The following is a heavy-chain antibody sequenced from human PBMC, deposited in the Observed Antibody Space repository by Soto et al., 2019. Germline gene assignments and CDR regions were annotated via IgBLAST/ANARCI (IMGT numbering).Heavy chain of an antibody. CDR1: GFTFSSYP. Sequence: EVQLLESGGGLAQPGGSLRLSCAASGFTFSSYPMRWVRQAPGQGLEWVSGIVASGGITYYADSVKGRFTISRDNSKNTLYLQMNSLRAEDTAVYYCAKNSAATSREGYDYWGHGTLVTVSS. J-gene: IGHJ4*01. CDR2: IVASGGIT. D-gene: IGHD6-25*01. CDR3: AKNSAATSREGYDY. V-gene: IGHV3-23*01.